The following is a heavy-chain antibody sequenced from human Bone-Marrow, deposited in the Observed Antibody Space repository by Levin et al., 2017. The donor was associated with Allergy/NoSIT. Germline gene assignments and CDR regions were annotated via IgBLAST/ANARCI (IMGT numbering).Heavy chain of an antibody. CDR1: GYTFTTYG. V-gene: IGHV1-18*01. D-gene: IGHD3-16*01. J-gene: IGHJ5*02. CDR3: ARDLYYDYAGPTFDP. Sequence: ASVKVSCKASGYTFTTYGISWVRQAPGQGLEWMGWISASNGSTKYAQKLQGRVTMTTDTSTSTVYMELRSLRSDDTAVYYCARDLYYDYAGPTFDPWGQGTLVTVSS. CDR2: ISASNGST.